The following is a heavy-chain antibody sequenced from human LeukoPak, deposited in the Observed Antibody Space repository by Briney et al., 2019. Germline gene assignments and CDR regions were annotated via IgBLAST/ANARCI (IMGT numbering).Heavy chain of an antibody. J-gene: IGHJ4*02. Sequence: GGSLRLSCDASGFSLSTYFVSWIRQAPGKGLEWVSYITNTGRSTNYADAVKGRFTISRDNAKQSVYLEMTDLRAEDTAVYYCAREASGNYHVFDSWGQGTLVTVSS. CDR1: GFSLSTYF. CDR2: ITNTGRST. CDR3: AREASGNYHVFDS. D-gene: IGHD6-25*01. V-gene: IGHV3-11*04.